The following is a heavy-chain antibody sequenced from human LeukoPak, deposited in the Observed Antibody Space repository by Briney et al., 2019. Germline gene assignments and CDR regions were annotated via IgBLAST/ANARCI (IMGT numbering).Heavy chain of an antibody. CDR1: GITLSNYG. CDR2: ISDSGGRT. J-gene: IGHJ4*02. V-gene: IGHV3-23*01. Sequence: PGGSLRLSCAVSGITLSNYGMSWVRQAPGKGLEWVVGISDSGGRTNYADSVKGRFTISRDNSRNTLYLQMNSLRAEDTAVYFCAKRGVVIRVILVGFHKEAYYFDSWGQGALVTVSS. CDR3: AKRGVVIRVILVGFHKEAYYFDS. D-gene: IGHD3-22*01.